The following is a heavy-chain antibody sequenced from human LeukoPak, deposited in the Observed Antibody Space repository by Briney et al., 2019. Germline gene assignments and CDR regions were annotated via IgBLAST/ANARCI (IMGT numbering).Heavy chain of an antibody. CDR1: GFTFSSYA. J-gene: IGHJ4*02. Sequence: GGSLRLSCAASGFTFSSYAMSWVRQAPGKGLEWVSAISGSGGSTYYADSVKGRFTISRDNSKNTLYLQMNSLRAEDTAVYYCAKDYDLRSGYYTHSFDYWGQGTLVTVSS. CDR2: ISGSGGST. V-gene: IGHV3-23*01. CDR3: AKDYDLRSGYYTHSFDY. D-gene: IGHD3-3*01.